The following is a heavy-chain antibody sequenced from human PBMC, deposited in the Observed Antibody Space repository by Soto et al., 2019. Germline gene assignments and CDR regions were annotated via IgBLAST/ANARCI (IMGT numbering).Heavy chain of an antibody. V-gene: IGHV3-30*03. J-gene: IGHJ4*02. CDR3: ARDPVRWELLSPDF. Sequence: QVQLVESGGGVVQPGRSLRLSCAASGFTFSDYGMHWVRQAPGKGLEWVAIISYNGNNKYSADSVKGRFTISRDNSKSSLYLQMNTLRPEDTAVYYCARDPVRWELLSPDFWGQATLVTFSS. CDR1: GFTFSDYG. CDR2: ISYNGNNK. D-gene: IGHD1-26*01.